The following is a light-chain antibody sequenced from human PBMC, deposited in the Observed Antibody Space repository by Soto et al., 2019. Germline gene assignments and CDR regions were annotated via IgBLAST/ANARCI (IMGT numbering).Light chain of an antibody. CDR3: QHYNDWPL. CDR1: QSVGSN. V-gene: IGKV3-15*01. Sequence: EIVLTQSPATLSVYPGERATLSCRASQSVGSNLAWYQQKPGQAPRLLIYGASNRATGIPARFSGSGSGTEFTLTISSLQSEDFAVYYCQHYNDWPLFGPGTKVDIK. J-gene: IGKJ3*01. CDR2: GAS.